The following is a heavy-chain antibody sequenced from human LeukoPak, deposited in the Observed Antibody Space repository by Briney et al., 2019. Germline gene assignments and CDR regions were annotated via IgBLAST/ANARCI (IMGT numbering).Heavy chain of an antibody. V-gene: IGHV4-59*12. D-gene: IGHD3-22*01. J-gene: IGHJ4*02. CDR1: SGSMTDAC. CDR2: IYPNGLT. Sequence: SETLSLTCTVSSGSMTDACWRWFRQAPGKGLEGLGFIYPNGLTKYSPPLRSRVSFSVATSKREATVRLSSVTASDTAVYYCTRECYGRSGYFLDFWGQGTLVTVSS. CDR3: TRECYGRSGYFLDF.